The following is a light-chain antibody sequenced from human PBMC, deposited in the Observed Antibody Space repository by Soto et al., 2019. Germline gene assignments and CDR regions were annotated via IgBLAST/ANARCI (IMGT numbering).Light chain of an antibody. CDR3: QKYDGSPWT. CDR2: VAS. J-gene: IGKJ1*01. CDR1: QCISNY. Sequence: DIQMTQSPFFLSASVGDSVTITCRAGQCISNYLAWYLQKPGKDPQLLIYVASTLRSGVPSRCSGSGSGTDFTLTISSLQPEDFATYYCQKYDGSPWTFGQGTKVDIK. V-gene: IGKV1-27*01.